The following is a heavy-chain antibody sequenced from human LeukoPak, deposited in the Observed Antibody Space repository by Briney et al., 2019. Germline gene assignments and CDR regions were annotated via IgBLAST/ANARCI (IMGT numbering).Heavy chain of an antibody. CDR2: IYYSGST. Sequence: PSETLSLTCTVSGGSISSSSYYWGWIRQPPGKGLEWIGSIYYSGSTYYNPSLKSRVTISVDTSKNQFSLKLSSVTAADTAVYYCAGKAVAGPYFDYWGQGTLVTVSS. CDR1: GGSISSSSYY. D-gene: IGHD6-19*01. J-gene: IGHJ4*02. V-gene: IGHV4-39*01. CDR3: AGKAVAGPYFDY.